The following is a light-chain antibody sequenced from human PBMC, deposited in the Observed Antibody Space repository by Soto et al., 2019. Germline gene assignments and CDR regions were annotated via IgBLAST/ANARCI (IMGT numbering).Light chain of an antibody. CDR1: NIGSKH. CDR3: QVWDISTVI. J-gene: IGLJ2*01. CDR2: RDT. Sequence: SYELTQPLSVSVALGQTARITCGRDNIGSKHVHWYQQQPGQAPVLVIYRDTNRPSGIPERFSGSNSGNTATRTRSGAQAVDEADYYCQVWDISTVIFGGGTKVTVL. V-gene: IGLV3-9*01.